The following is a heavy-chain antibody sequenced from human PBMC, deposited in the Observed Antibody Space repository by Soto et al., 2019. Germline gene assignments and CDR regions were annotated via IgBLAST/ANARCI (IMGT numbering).Heavy chain of an antibody. CDR3: ARRKKVAAAGTSFDY. V-gene: IGHV4-34*01. Sequence: SETLSLTCAVYGGSFSGYYWSWIRQPPGKGLEWIGEINHSGSTNYNPSLKSRVTISVDTSKNQFSLKLSSVTAADTAVYYCARRKKVAAAGTSFDYWGQGTLVTVSS. D-gene: IGHD6-13*01. CDR1: GGSFSGYY. CDR2: INHSGST. J-gene: IGHJ4*02.